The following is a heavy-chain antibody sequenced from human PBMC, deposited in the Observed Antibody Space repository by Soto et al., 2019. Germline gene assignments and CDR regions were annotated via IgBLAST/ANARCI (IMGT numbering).Heavy chain of an antibody. V-gene: IGHV3-74*01. D-gene: IGHD6-6*01. CDR3: ARGLAPYSSSAMGAFDI. J-gene: IGHJ3*02. CDR2: INSDGSST. CDR1: GFTFSSYW. Sequence: GGSLRLSCAASGFTFSSYWVHWVRQAPGKGLVWVSRINSDGSSTSYADSVKGRFTISRDNAKNTLYLQMNSLRAEDTAVYYCARGLAPYSSSAMGAFDIWGQGTMVTVS.